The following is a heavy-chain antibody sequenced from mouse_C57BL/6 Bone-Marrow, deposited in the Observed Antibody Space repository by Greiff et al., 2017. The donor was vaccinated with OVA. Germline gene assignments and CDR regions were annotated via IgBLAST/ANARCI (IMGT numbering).Heavy chain of an antibody. V-gene: IGHV7-3*01. CDR2: IRNKPNGSTP. CDR1: GFTFTNYY. CDR3: ARYKGRVAVDYFDY. Sequence: EVMLVESGGGLVQPGDSLSLSCAASGFTFTNYYMSWVRQPPGKALEWLAFIRNKPNGSTPEYSASVKGRFTISRDNYQSILYLQMNARRAEDSATYYCARYKGRVAVDYFDYWGQGTALTVSS. D-gene: IGHD1-1*01. J-gene: IGHJ2*01.